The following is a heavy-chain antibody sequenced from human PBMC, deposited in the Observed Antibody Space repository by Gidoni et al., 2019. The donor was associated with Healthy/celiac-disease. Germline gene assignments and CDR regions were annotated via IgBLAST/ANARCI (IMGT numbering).Heavy chain of an antibody. CDR1: GFTCSSYS. Sequence: EVQLVESGGCLVKPGGSLRLSCAASGFTCSSYSMNWVRQAPGKGLEWVSSISSSSSYIYYADSVKGRFTISRDNAKNSLYLQMNSLRAEDTAVYYCARGALYSSGRGWFDPWGQGTLVTVSS. V-gene: IGHV3-21*01. CDR3: ARGALYSSGRGWFDP. CDR2: ISSSSSYI. D-gene: IGHD6-19*01. J-gene: IGHJ5*02.